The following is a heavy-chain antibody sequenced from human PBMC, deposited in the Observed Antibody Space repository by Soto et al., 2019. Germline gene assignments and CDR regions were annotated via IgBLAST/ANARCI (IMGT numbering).Heavy chain of an antibody. CDR1: GYTFTSYG. CDR2: ISAYNGNT. V-gene: IGHV1-18*01. D-gene: IGHD5-18*01. Sequence: GASVKVSCKASGYTFTSYGISWVRQAPGQGLERMGWISAYNGNTNYAQKLQGRVTMTTDTSTSTAYMELRSLRSDDTAVYYCAREGYSYGYMTAGHYYYYYMDVWGKGTTVTVSS. J-gene: IGHJ6*03. CDR3: AREGYSYGYMTAGHYYYYYMDV.